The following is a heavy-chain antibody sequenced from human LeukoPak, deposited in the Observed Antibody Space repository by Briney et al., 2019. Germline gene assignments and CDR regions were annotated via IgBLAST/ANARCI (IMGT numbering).Heavy chain of an antibody. D-gene: IGHD6-13*01. V-gene: IGHV1-69*13. Sequence: SVKVSCKASGGTFSSYAISWVRQAPGQGLEWMGGIIPIFGTANYAQKFQGRVTITADESTSTAYMELSSLRSEDTAVYYCARDASSWPYTFNWFDPWGQGTLVTVSS. CDR2: IIPIFGTA. CDR1: GGTFSSYA. J-gene: IGHJ5*02. CDR3: ARDASSWPYTFNWFDP.